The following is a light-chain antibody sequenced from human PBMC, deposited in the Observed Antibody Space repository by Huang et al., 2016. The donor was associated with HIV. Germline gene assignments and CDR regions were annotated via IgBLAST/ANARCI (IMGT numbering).Light chain of an antibody. Sequence: DIVMTQSPDSLAVSLGETATLNCRSSQSLLSSSTTKNYLAWLQQKPGRPPKLLMFWASKREAGVPDQVSGSGSGAHFTLSISNVKTEDLAVYYCQQYYKSPQTFGSGTRLGI. V-gene: IGKV4-1*01. CDR3: QQYYKSPQT. J-gene: IGKJ1*01. CDR2: WAS. CDR1: QSLLSSSTTKNY.